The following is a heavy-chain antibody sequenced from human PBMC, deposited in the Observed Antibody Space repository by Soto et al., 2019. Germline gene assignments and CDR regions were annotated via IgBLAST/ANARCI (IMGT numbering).Heavy chain of an antibody. J-gene: IGHJ4*01. CDR3: ARVRGPGSYAAYYFDS. D-gene: IGHD3-10*01. CDR2: IHYSGST. Sequence: SETLSLTCTVSGGSISNGGYYWNWVRQHPGKGLEWIGYIHYSGSTWYNPSLESRVTISVDTSKDQFSLKLRSVTAADTAVYYCARVRGPGSYAAYYFDSWGQGTLVTVSS. CDR1: GGSISNGGYY. V-gene: IGHV4-31*03.